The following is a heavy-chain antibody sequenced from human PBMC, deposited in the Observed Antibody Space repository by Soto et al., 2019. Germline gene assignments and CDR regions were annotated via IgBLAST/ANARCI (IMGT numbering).Heavy chain of an antibody. D-gene: IGHD1-7*01. CDR3: ARDPTGTSYYYYYGMDV. J-gene: IGHJ6*02. CDR1: GGSISSSNW. V-gene: IGHV4-4*02. CDR2: IYHSGST. Sequence: QVQLQESGPGLVKPSGTLSLTCAVSGGSISSSNWWSWVRQPPGKGLEWIGEIYHSGSTNYNPSLKSRVTISVDKSKHQFSLKLSSVTAADTAVYYCARDPTGTSYYYYYGMDVWGQGTTVTVSS.